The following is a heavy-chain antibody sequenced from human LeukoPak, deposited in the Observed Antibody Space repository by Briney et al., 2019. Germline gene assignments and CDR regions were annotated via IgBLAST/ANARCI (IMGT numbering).Heavy chain of an antibody. CDR1: GYSISSGYY. CDR2: IYHSGST. V-gene: IGHV4-38-2*02. CDR3: ARDNIVVVAATKAYYFDY. J-gene: IGHJ4*02. D-gene: IGHD2-15*01. Sequence: SETLFLTCTVSGYSISSGYYWGWIRQPPGKGLEWIGSIYHSGSTYYNPSLKSRVTISVDTSKNQFSLKLSSVTAADTAVYYCARDNIVVVAATKAYYFDYWGQGTLVTVSS.